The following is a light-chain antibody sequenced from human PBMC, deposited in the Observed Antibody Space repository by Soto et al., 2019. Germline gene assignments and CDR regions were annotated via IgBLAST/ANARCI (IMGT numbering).Light chain of an antibody. CDR3: SSFAGSPVV. V-gene: IGLV2-8*01. J-gene: IGLJ2*01. Sequence: QSVLTQPPSASGSPGQSVTITCSGTSSDVGEENYVSWYQQHPGKVPKLILYEVSKRPSGLPDRFSGSRSGNTASLTVSGLQAEDEADYYCSSFAGSPVVFGGGTKLTVL. CDR2: EVS. CDR1: SSDVGEENY.